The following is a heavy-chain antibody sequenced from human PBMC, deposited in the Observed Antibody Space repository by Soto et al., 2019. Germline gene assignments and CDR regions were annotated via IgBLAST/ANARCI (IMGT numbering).Heavy chain of an antibody. CDR1: GFTFSDYY. Sequence: LRLSCAASGFTFSDYYMSWVRQAPGRGLEWISYSSNSGTFARYATSVKGRFSISRDNANNSLYLEMNSLRVEDTAVYYCARSGDNFNVLDYWGQGTPVTVSS. V-gene: IGHV3-11*06. J-gene: IGHJ4*02. CDR2: SSNSGTFA. D-gene: IGHD1-1*01. CDR3: ARSGDNFNVLDY.